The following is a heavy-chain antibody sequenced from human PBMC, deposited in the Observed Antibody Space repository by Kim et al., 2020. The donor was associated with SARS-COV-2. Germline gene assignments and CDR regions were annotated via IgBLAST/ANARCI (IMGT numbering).Heavy chain of an antibody. V-gene: IGHV3-73*01. D-gene: IGHD6-19*01. CDR3: TGVNPIPGGWYDAFDI. J-gene: IGHJ3*02. Sequence: SVKNRFTISRDDSKNTAYLQMNSLKTEDTAVYYCTGVNPIPGGWYDAFDIWGQGTMVTVSS.